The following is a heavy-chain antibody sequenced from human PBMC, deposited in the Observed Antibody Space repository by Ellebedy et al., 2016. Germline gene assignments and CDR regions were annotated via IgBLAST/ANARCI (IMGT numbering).Heavy chain of an antibody. J-gene: IGHJ4*02. Sequence: SVKVSXKASGGNFSSYSISWVRQAPGQGLEWMGGIIPIFGTANYAQKFQGRVTITADKSTSTAYMELSSLRSEDTAVYYCARERGSRYYYDSSGYYRFDYWGQGTLVTVSS. V-gene: IGHV1-69*06. CDR3: ARERGSRYYYDSSGYYRFDY. CDR2: IIPIFGTA. D-gene: IGHD3-22*01. CDR1: GGNFSSYS.